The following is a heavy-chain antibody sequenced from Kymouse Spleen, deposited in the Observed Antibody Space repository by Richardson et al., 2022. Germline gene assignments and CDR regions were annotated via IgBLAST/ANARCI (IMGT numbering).Heavy chain of an antibody. J-gene: IGHJ3*02. Sequence: EVQLVESGGGLVQPGRSLRLSCAASGFTFDDYAMHWVRQAPGKGLEWVSGISWNSGSIGYADSVKGRFTISRDNAKNSLYLQMNSLRAEDTALYYCTTPRIAARPDDAFDIWGQGTMVTVSS. CDR2: ISWNSGSI. CDR3: TTPRIAARPDDAFDI. V-gene: IGHV3-9*01. CDR1: GFTFDDYA. D-gene: IGHD6-6*01.